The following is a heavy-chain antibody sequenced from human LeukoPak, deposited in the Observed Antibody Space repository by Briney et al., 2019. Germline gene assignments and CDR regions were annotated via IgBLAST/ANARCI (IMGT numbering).Heavy chain of an antibody. CDR3: ASLGILLWFGESRDY. CDR1: GLTFSSYA. D-gene: IGHD3-10*01. Sequence: GGSLRLSCAASGLTFSSYAMSWVRQAPGKGLEWVSAISGSGGSTYYADSVKGRFTISRDNSKNTLYLQMNSLRAEDTAVYYCASLGILLWFGESRDYWGQGTLVTVSS. CDR2: ISGSGGST. V-gene: IGHV3-23*01. J-gene: IGHJ4*02.